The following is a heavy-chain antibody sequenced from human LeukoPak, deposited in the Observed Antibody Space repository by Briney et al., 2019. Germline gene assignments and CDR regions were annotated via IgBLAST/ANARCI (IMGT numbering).Heavy chain of an antibody. Sequence: PSETLSLTCAVYGGSFSGYYWSWIRQPPGKGLEWIGEINHSGSTNYNPPLKSRVTISVDTSKNQFSLKLSSVTAADTAVYYCARDPGYDFWSGSAGYYYYGMDVWGQGTTVTVSS. CDR2: INHSGST. CDR1: GGSFSGYY. D-gene: IGHD3-3*01. V-gene: IGHV4-34*01. J-gene: IGHJ6*02. CDR3: ARDPGYDFWSGSAGYYYYGMDV.